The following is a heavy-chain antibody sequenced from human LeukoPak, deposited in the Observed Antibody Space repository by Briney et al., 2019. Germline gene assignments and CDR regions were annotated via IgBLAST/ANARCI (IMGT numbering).Heavy chain of an antibody. J-gene: IGHJ6*03. CDR1: GYTLTNYN. D-gene: IGHD3-3*01. Sequence: ASVKVSCKASGYTLTNYNINWVRQAPGQGLEWMGWISVYNGNTNYAQKLQGRVTMPTDTSTNTAYMELRSLRSDDTAVYYCARGITIFGVVAYYYMDVWGKGTTVTVSS. V-gene: IGHV1-18*01. CDR3: ARGITIFGVVAYYYMDV. CDR2: ISVYNGNT.